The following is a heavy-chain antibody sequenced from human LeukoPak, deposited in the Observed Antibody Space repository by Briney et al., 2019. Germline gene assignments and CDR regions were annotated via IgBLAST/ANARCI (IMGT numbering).Heavy chain of an antibody. D-gene: IGHD2-21*01. CDR3: ARSMWQFFDY. Sequence: PSETLSLTCAVYGGSFSGYYWSWLRQPPGKGLEWIGDINHSGSANYNSSLKSRVTISIDTSKNQFSLKLSSVTAADTAVYYCARSMWQFFDYWGQGTLVTVSS. V-gene: IGHV4-34*01. CDR1: GGSFSGYY. J-gene: IGHJ4*02. CDR2: INHSGSA.